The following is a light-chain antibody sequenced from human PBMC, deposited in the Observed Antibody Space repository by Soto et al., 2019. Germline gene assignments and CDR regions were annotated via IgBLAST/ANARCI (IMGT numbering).Light chain of an antibody. Sequence: DIQMTQSPSTLSASVGDRVTITCRASQTIGTWLAWYQKKPGKAPELLIYKASNLESGVSSRFSGSGSGTEFTLTIRRLQPDAFASYYCQQDNSLWTFGPGTKVEVK. V-gene: IGKV1-5*03. CDR2: KAS. CDR1: QTIGTW. CDR3: QQDNSLWT. J-gene: IGKJ1*01.